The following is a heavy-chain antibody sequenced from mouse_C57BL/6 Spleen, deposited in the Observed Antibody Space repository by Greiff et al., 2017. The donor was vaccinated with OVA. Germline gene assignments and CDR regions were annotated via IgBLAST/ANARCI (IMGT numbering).Heavy chain of an antibody. CDR2: ISSGSSTI. CDR3: ARKDDYDGEFAY. V-gene: IGHV5-17*01. J-gene: IGHJ3*01. CDR1: GFTFSDYG. Sequence: EVKLMESGGGLVKPGGSLKLSCAASGFTFSDYGMHWVRQAPEKGLEWVAYISSGSSTIYYADTVKGRFTISRDNAKNTLFLQMTSLRSEDTAMYYCARKDDYDGEFAYWGQGTLVTVSA. D-gene: IGHD2-4*01.